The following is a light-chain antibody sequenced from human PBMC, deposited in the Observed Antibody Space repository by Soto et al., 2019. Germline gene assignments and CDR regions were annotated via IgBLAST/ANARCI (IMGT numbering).Light chain of an antibody. J-gene: IGKJ4*01. Sequence: DIQMTQSPSSLSASVGGRVTITCQASQDISNYLNWYQQKPGKAPKLLIYDASNLETGVPSRFSGSGPGTDFTSTISSLQPEDIAASYCQQYDNLPLTFGGGTKVDIK. CDR1: QDISNY. CDR3: QQYDNLPLT. V-gene: IGKV1-33*01. CDR2: DAS.